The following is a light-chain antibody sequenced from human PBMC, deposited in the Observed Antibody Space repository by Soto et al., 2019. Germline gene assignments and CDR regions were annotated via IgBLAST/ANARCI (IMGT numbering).Light chain of an antibody. Sequence: EIVMTQSPAALSVSPGERATLSCRASQSVSDNLAWDQQKPGQAPRLLLFGTSTRATGIPARFSGSGSGTEFTHTLSRLQSEDFAVYYCQQYRNWLQWTFGQGTKVEIK. CDR2: GTS. V-gene: IGKV3-15*01. J-gene: IGKJ1*01. CDR1: QSVSDN. CDR3: QQYRNWLQWT.